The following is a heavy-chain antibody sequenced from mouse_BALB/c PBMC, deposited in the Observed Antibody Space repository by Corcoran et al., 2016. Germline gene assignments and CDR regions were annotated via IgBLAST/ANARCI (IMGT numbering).Heavy chain of an antibody. V-gene: IGHV3-6*02. CDR3: ATYDYDAWCAY. CDR1: GYSITSGYY. CDR2: ISYDGRN. J-gene: IGHJ3*01. Sequence: DVQLQESGPGLVKPSQSLSLTCSVTGYSITSGYYWNWIRQFPGNKLEWMGYISYDGRNNYNPSLKNRISITRDTSKNQCFWNLNSVPTEDTATDYGATYDYDAWCAYGGQGTLVTVSA. D-gene: IGHD2-4*01.